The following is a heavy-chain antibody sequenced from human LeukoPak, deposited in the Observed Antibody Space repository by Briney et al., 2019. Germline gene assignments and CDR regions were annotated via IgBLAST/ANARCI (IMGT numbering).Heavy chain of an antibody. CDR1: GYTFTSYD. CDR3: AREPPAPYYDIWSGYYTGYWFDP. D-gene: IGHD3-3*01. V-gene: IGHV1-8*01. CDR2: MNPNSGNT. J-gene: IGHJ5*02. Sequence: ASVKVSCKASGYTFTSYDINWVRQATGQGLGWMGWMNPNSGNTGYARKFQGRVTMTRNTSISTAYMELSSLRSEDTAVYYCAREPPAPYYDIWSGYYTGYWFDPWGQGTLVTVSS.